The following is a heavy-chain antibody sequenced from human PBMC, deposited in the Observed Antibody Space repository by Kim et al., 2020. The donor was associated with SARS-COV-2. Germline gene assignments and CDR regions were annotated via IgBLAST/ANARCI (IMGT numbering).Heavy chain of an antibody. CDR1: GFTFKDHY. CDR3: ARDRGYSNGWYPGY. CDR2: ISSSGSTI. D-gene: IGHD6-19*01. J-gene: IGHJ4*02. Sequence: GGSLRLSCAASGFTFKDHYMSWIRQAPGTGLEWLSYISSSGSTIYYADSVKGRFSISRDNAKNSLYLQMNSLRVEDTAVYYCARDRGYSNGWYPGYWGQGTLVTVSS. V-gene: IGHV3-11*01.